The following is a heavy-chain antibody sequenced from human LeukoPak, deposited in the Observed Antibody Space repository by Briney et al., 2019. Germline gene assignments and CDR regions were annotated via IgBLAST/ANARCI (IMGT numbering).Heavy chain of an antibody. CDR1: GGSISSGTYY. V-gene: IGHV4-39*06. CDR2: IYYSRST. J-gene: IGHJ4*02. D-gene: IGHD5-24*01. Sequence: SETLSLTCTVSGGSISSGTYYWGWIRQPPGKGLEWIGSIYYSRSTYYNPSLKSRVTISVDTSKNQFPLKLSSVTAADTAVYYCARHHRGDGYNSFDYWGQGTLVTVSS. CDR3: ARHHRGDGYNSFDY.